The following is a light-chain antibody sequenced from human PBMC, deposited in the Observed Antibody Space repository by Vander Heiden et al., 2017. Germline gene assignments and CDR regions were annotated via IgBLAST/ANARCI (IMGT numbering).Light chain of an antibody. CDR2: KAS. V-gene: IGKV1-5*03. CDR1: RSISSW. CDR3: QQYNSYSLT. J-gene: IGKJ5*01. Sequence: DIQLTQSPSTLSASVGDRVTITCRASRSISSWLGWDQQRPGKAPKLLIYKASSLGGGVPSRFSGSGSGREFTLTNSRLQPDDFATYYCQQYNSYSLTFGQGTRLEIK.